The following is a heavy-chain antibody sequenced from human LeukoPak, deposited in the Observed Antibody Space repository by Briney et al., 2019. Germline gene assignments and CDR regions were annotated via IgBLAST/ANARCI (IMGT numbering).Heavy chain of an antibody. D-gene: IGHD6-19*01. J-gene: IGHJ4*02. V-gene: IGHV3-49*04. CDR3: TREHMVAVAAYFDY. CDR2: IRSKAYGGTT. Sequence: QPGRSLRLSCTASGFTFGDYAMSWVRQAPGKGLEWVGFIRSKAYGGTTEYAASVKGRFTTSRDDSKSIAYLQMNSLKTEDTAVYYCTREHMVAVAAYFDYWGQGTLVTVSS. CDR1: GFTFGDYA.